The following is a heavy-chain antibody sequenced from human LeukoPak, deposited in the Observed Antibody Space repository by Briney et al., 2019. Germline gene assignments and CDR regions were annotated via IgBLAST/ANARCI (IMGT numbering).Heavy chain of an antibody. D-gene: IGHD3-22*01. CDR1: GFSLSNSEVG. CDR2: IYWDDDK. CDR3: ARTRSSGDYDAFDV. Sequence: SGPTLAKPTQTLTLTCSFSGFSLSNSEVGVGWICQPPGKALEWLALIYWDDDKRFSRSLKSRLTITKDTAKNQVVLTLSNMDPVDTATYHCARTRSSGDYDAFDVWGQGTMVTVSS. J-gene: IGHJ3*01. V-gene: IGHV2-5*02.